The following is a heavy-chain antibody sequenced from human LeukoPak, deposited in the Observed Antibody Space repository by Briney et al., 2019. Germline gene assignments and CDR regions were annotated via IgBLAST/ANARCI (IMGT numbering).Heavy chain of an antibody. V-gene: IGHV1-2*02. Sequence: ASVKVSCKASGYTFTGYYIHWVRQAPGQGLEWMGWINPNINGTNYAQKFQGRVTMTGDRSISTDYMELSRLRSDDTAVYYCARERTPGSGYGVDYWGQGTVVTVSS. CDR1: GYTFTGYY. CDR3: ARERTPGSGYGVDY. D-gene: IGHD6-25*01. J-gene: IGHJ4*02. CDR2: INPNINGT.